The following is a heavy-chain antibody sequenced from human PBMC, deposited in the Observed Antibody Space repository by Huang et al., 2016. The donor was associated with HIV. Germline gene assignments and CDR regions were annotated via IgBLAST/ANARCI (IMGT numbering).Heavy chain of an antibody. D-gene: IGHD4-17*01. CDR2: RNPNNGNT. Sequence: QVHLVQSGAEVKKPVASVKVSCKASGYTFTNYGINWVRQAPGRGLEWMGCRNPNNGNTGLTQSFQGRVTMTRKTSITTAYMELTSLTSEDTAVYYCARSAYGDLDYWGLGTRVIVSS. CDR3: ARSAYGDLDY. J-gene: IGHJ4*02. CDR1: GYTFTNYG. V-gene: IGHV1-8*02.